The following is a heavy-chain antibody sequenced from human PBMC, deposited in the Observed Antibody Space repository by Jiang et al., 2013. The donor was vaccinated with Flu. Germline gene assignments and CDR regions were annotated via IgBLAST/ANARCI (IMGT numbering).Heavy chain of an antibody. CDR3: GAGVGTSDFDY. CDR1: GLTFRDAW. Sequence: SGLTFRDAWMSWVRQAPGKGLEWVGRIKSKTDDGTRNYAAAVIGRFTISRDDSKNTLFLQMNSLKTEDTAVYYCGAGVGTSDFDYWGRGTLVTVSS. J-gene: IGHJ4*02. V-gene: IGHV3-15*01. D-gene: IGHD4-23*01. CDR2: IKSKTDDGTR.